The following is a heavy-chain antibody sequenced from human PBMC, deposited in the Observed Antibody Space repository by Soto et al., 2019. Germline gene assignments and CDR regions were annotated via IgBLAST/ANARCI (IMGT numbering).Heavy chain of an antibody. V-gene: IGHV1-69*13. CDR3: ARGNYGILTGYYRGYYYYGMDV. Sequence: SVKVSCTASGGTFSSYAISWVRQAPGQGLEWMGGIIPIFGTANYAQKFQGRVTITADESTSTAYMELSSLRSEDTAVYYCARGNYGILTGYYRGYYYYGMDVWGQGTTVTVSS. J-gene: IGHJ6*02. CDR1: GGTFSSYA. D-gene: IGHD3-9*01. CDR2: IIPIFGTA.